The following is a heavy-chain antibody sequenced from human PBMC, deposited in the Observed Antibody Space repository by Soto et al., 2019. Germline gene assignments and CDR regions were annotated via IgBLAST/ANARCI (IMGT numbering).Heavy chain of an antibody. D-gene: IGHD3-3*01. CDR2: INSDGSST. CDR1: GFTFSSYW. Sequence: GGSLRLSCAASGFTFSSYWMHWVRQAPGKGLVWVSRINSDGSSTSYADSVKGRFTISRDNAKNTLYLQMNSLRAEDTAVYYCAREDSEGLLRFFIYGMDVWGQGTTVTVSS. CDR3: AREDSEGLLRFFIYGMDV. J-gene: IGHJ6*02. V-gene: IGHV3-74*01.